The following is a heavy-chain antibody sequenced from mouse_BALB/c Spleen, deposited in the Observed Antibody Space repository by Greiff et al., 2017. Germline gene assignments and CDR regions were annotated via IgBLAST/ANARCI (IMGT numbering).Heavy chain of an antibody. D-gene: IGHD4-1*01. J-gene: IGHJ2*01. CDR3: ARQDWDGFDY. V-gene: IGHV5-12-2*01. CDR2: ISNGGGST. Sequence: EVMLVESGGGLVQPGGSLKLSCAASGFTFSSYTMSWVRQTPEKRLEWVAYISNGGGSTYYPDTVKGRFTISRDNAKNTLYLQMSSLKSEDTAMYYCARQDWDGFDYWGQGTTLTVSS. CDR1: GFTFSSYT.